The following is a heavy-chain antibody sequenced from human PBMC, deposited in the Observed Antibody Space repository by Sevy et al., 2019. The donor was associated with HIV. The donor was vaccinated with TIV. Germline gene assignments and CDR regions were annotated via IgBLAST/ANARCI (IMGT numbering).Heavy chain of an antibody. D-gene: IGHD1-26*01. J-gene: IGHJ6*02. CDR1: GYTFTGYY. CDR3: ARDSPGGRTGIVYNYYYYYGMDA. CDR2: INPNSGGT. Sequence: ASVKVSCKTSGYTFTGYYMHWVRQAPGQGLEWMGWINPNSGGTNYAQKFQGRVTMTRDTSIRTAYMELSRLRSDDTAVNYCARDSPGGRTGIVYNYYYYYGMDAWGPGTTVTVSS. V-gene: IGHV1-2*02.